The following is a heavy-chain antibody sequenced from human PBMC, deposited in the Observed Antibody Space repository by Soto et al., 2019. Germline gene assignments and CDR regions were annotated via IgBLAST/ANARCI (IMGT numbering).Heavy chain of an antibody. CDR2: ISSNGGST. V-gene: IGHV3-23*01. J-gene: IGHJ6*02. CDR1: GFTFSSNA. D-gene: IGHD2-21*01. Sequence: GGSLRLSCAASGFTFSSNAMVWVRQAPEKGLEWVSSISSNGGSTYYADSVKGRFTISRDNSKNTLYLQMNSLRAEDTAVYYCANCGGQCYRGRGMDGWGQGTTVTVSS. CDR3: ANCGGQCYRGRGMDG.